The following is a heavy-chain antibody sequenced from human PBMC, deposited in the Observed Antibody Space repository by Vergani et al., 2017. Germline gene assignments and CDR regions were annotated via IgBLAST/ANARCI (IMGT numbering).Heavy chain of an antibody. CDR3: ARDLGTRVYYYGMDV. CDR1: GFTFSSNW. CDR2: INSDGSST. J-gene: IGHJ6*02. D-gene: IGHD7-27*01. Sequence: EVQLVESGGGLVQPGGSLRLSCAASGFTFSSNWMHWVRQAPGKGLVWVSRINSDGSSTSYADSVKGRFTISRDNAKNTLYLQMNSLRAEDTAVYYCARDLGTRVYYYGMDVWGQGTTVTVSS. V-gene: IGHV3-74*01.